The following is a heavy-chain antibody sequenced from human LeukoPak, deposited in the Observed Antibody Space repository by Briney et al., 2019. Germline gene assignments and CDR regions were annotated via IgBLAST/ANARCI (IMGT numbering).Heavy chain of an antibody. D-gene: IGHD3-9*01. CDR3: ARDLGGLYGIFTATWFDP. CDR1: GGTFSSYA. CDR2: IIPVFGTS. Sequence: GASVKVSCKASGGTFSSYAISWVRQAPGQGLEWMGGIIPVFGTSNYAQKFQGRVTITADESTRTAYMELSSLRSEYTAVYYCARDLGGLYGIFTATWFDPWGQGTLLTVSS. V-gene: IGHV1-69*13. J-gene: IGHJ5*02.